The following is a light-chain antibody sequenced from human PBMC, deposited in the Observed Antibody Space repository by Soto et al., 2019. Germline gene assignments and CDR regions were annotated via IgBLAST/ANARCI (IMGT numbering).Light chain of an antibody. V-gene: IGKV3-15*01. CDR3: QQYYNWPVT. CDR1: RSVSNR. CDR2: GAP. Sequence: EILMTQSPATLSVSPGETVTFSCRASRSVSNRLAWYQHKPGQAPRLLISGAPNGATGIPPKFSGSGSGTEFTLTVDSLQSDDIAVYYCQQYYNWPVTFGGGTKVDIK. J-gene: IGKJ4*01.